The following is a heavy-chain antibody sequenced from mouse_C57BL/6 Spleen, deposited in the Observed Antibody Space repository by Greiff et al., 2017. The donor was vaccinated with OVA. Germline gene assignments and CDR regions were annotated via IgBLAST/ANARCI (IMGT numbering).Heavy chain of an antibody. CDR3: ARSVSSYWFAY. D-gene: IGHD1-1*01. CDR1: GYAFSSYW. CDR2: IYPGDGDT. J-gene: IGHJ3*01. V-gene: IGHV1-80*01. Sequence: VKLQESGAELVKPGASVKISCKASGYAFSSYWMNWVKQRPGQGLEWIGKIYPGDGDTNYNGKFKGKATLTADKSYSTAYMQLRSLTSEDSAFYFCARSVSSYWFAYWGQGTLVTVSA.